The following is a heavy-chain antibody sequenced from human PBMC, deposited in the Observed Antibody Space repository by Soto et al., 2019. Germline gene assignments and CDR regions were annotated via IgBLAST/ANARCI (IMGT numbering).Heavy chain of an antibody. J-gene: IGHJ4*02. CDR1: GFTFSSYA. Sequence: EVQLLESGGGLVQPGGSLRLSCAASGFTFSSYAMSWVRQAPGKGLEWVSAISGSGGSKYYADSVKGRFTISRDNSKNTLYLQMNSLRAEDTAVYCCAKVPDPLLTTVVYWGQGTLVTVSS. CDR3: AKVPDPLLTTVVY. CDR2: ISGSGGSK. D-gene: IGHD4-17*01. V-gene: IGHV3-23*01.